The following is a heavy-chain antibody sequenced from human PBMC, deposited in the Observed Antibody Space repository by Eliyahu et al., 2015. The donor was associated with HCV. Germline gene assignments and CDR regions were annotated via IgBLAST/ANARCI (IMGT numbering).Heavy chain of an antibody. CDR1: GYSFXSYC. CDR2: IYPGDSDT. V-gene: IGHV5-51*01. J-gene: IGHJ2*01. CDR3: ARRRNWGVVSTRDWYFDL. Sequence: EVQLVQSGAEVKKPGESLKISCKGSGYSFXSYCIGWVRQMPGKGLEWMGIIYPGDSDTRYSPSFQGQVTISADKSISTAYLQWSSLKASDTAMYYCARRRNWGVVSTRDWYFDLWGRGTLVTVSS. D-gene: IGHD7-27*01.